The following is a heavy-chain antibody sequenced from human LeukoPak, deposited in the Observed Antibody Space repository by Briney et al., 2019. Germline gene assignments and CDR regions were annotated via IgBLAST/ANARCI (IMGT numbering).Heavy chain of an antibody. V-gene: IGHV4-61*01. J-gene: IGHJ4*02. CDR2: IYYSGST. Sequence: PSETLSLTCTVSGGSVSSGSYYWSWIRQPPGKGLEWIGYIYYSGSTNYNPSLKSRVTISVDTSKNQFPLKLSSVTAADTAVYYCAREGPVFVEMATIEQYYFDYWGQGTLVTVSS. CDR3: AREGPVFVEMATIEQYYFDY. D-gene: IGHD5-24*01. CDR1: GGSVSSGSYY.